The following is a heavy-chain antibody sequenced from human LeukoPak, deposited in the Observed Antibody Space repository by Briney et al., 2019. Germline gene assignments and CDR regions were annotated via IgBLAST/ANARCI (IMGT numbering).Heavy chain of an antibody. CDR1: GYTFIFNY. J-gene: IGHJ4*02. D-gene: IGHD5-24*01. Sequence: GASVNVSFKASGYTFIFNYIHWVRQAPGQGLEWMGWINPNTGATNYAQMFQGRVTMTRDTSISIGYMDLTRLTSDDSAVYYCAREEMDSNSLDHWGQGTLVTVSS. CDR2: INPNTGAT. V-gene: IGHV1-2*02. CDR3: AREEMDSNSLDH.